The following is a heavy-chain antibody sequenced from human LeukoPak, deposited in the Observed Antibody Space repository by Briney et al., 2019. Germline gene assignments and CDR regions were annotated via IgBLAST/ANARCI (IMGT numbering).Heavy chain of an antibody. J-gene: IGHJ4*02. CDR1: GYTFTGYH. Sequence: ASVKVSCKASGYTFTGYHVHWVRQAPGQGLEWMGWINPNSGDTNYAQKFQGRVTMTSDTSVSTAYMELSSLTSDDTAIYYFARVNAYNFDYWGQGTLVAVSS. D-gene: IGHD5-24*01. CDR2: INPNSGDT. CDR3: ARVNAYNFDY. V-gene: IGHV1-2*02.